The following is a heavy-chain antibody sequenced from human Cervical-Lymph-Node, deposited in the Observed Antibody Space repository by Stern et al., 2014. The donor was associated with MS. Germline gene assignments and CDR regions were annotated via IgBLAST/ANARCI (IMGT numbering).Heavy chain of an antibody. Sequence: VQLVESGAEVKKPGASVKVSCKASGYTFTSYDINWVRQATGQGLEWMGWMNPNSGNTGYAQKFQGRVTMTRNTSISTAYMELSSLRSEDTAVYYCARGRVGYSSRWRLYYYYGMDVWGQGTTVTVSS. V-gene: IGHV1-8*01. J-gene: IGHJ6*02. CDR3: ARGRVGYSSRWRLYYYYGMDV. CDR1: GYTFTSYD. D-gene: IGHD6-13*01. CDR2: MNPNSGNT.